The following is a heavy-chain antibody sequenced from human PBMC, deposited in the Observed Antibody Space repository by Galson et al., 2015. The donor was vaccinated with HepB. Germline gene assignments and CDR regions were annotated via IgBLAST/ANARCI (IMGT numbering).Heavy chain of an antibody. J-gene: IGHJ4*02. CDR2: ISYDGSNK. V-gene: IGHV3-30-3*01. Sequence: SLRLSCAASGFTFSSYAMHWVRQAPGKGLEWVAVISYDGSNKYYADSVKGRFTISRDNSKNTLYLQMNSLRAEDTAVYYCARVGPYYYDSSGYYYGFEYFDYWGQGTLVTVSS. CDR3: ARVGPYYYDSSGYYYGFEYFDY. CDR1: GFTFSSYA. D-gene: IGHD3-22*01.